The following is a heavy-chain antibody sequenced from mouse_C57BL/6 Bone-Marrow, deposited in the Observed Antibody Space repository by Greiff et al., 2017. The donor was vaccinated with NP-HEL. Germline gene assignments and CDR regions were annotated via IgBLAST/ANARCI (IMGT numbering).Heavy chain of an antibody. CDR1: GYTFTSYW. J-gene: IGHJ1*03. Sequence: QVQLQQPGAELVKPGASVKLSCKASGYTFTSYWMHWVKQRPGRGLEWIGRIDPSSGGTKYNEKFKSKATLTVDKPSSTAYMQLSSLTSEDSAVYYCAEITTVVATDWYFDVGGTGTTVTVSS. D-gene: IGHD1-1*01. V-gene: IGHV1-72*01. CDR3: AEITTVVATDWYFDV. CDR2: IDPSSGGT.